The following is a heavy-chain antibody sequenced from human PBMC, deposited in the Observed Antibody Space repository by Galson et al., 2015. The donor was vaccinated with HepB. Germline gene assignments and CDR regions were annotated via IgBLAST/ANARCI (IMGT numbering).Heavy chain of an antibody. CDR2: ISGGSSTT. J-gene: IGHJ4*02. D-gene: IGHD2-2*01. Sequence: SLRLSCAASGFTFNSYSMNWVRQAPGKGLEWISYISGGSSTTYYGDSVKGRFSISRDNAKNSLYLQMNSLRAEDTAVYYCARSGAYCSSTSCYLDYWGQGTVVTVSS. CDR1: GFTFNSYS. CDR3: ARSGAYCSSTSCYLDY. V-gene: IGHV3-48*01.